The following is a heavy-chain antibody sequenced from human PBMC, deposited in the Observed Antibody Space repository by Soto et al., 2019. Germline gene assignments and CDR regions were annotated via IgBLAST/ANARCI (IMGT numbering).Heavy chain of an antibody. CDR1: GFTFSSYA. Sequence: GGSLRLSCAASGFTFSSYAMHWVRQAPGRGLEWVSAIVGSGGSTYYADSVKGRFSISRDNSKNTLYLQMNSLRAVDTAIYYCATRRGCSGGTCYGLDYWGKGTTVTVSS. V-gene: IGHV3-23*01. J-gene: IGHJ6*04. D-gene: IGHD2-15*01. CDR2: IVGSGGST. CDR3: ATRRGCSGGTCYGLDY.